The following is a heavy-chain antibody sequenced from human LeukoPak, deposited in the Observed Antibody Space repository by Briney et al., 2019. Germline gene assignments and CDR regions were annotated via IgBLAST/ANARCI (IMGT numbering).Heavy chain of an antibody. D-gene: IGHD3-10*01. CDR3: VREDYYGSGSYDY. J-gene: IGHJ4*02. Sequence: GGSLRLSCAASGFTFSNYWIHWVRQAPEKGLVWVSRINSDGGTTRYADSLKGRFTISRDNAKNTVYLQMNSLRAEDTAVYYCVREDYYGSGSYDYWGQGTLVTVSS. CDR1: GFTFSNYW. CDR2: INSDGGTT. V-gene: IGHV3-74*01.